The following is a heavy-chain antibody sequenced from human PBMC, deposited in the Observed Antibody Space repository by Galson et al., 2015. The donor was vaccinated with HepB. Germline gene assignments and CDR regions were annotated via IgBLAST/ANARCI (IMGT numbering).Heavy chain of an antibody. Sequence: SVKVSCKASGYTFTSYAMHWVRQAPGQRLEWMGWINAGNGNTKYSQKFQGRVTITRDTSASTAYMELSSLRSEDTAVYYCARDRLTIFGVVISDAFDIWGQGTMVTVSS. CDR2: INAGNGNT. J-gene: IGHJ3*02. D-gene: IGHD3-3*01. CDR1: GYTFTSYA. V-gene: IGHV1-3*01. CDR3: ARDRLTIFGVVISDAFDI.